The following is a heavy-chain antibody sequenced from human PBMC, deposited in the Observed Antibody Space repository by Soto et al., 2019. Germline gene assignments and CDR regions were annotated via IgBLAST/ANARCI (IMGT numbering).Heavy chain of an antibody. CDR3: ARGDIVVVTAPYYH. CDR1: GFTFSSYW. CDR2: INSDGSST. D-gene: IGHD2-21*02. J-gene: IGHJ5*02. Sequence: EVQLVESGRGLVQPGGSLRLSCAASGFTFSSYWMHWVRQAPGKGLVWVSRINSDGSSTYYADSVKGRFTISRDNAKNTLYLQMNSLRAEDTAVYYWARGDIVVVTAPYYHWGQGTLVNVSS. V-gene: IGHV3-74*01.